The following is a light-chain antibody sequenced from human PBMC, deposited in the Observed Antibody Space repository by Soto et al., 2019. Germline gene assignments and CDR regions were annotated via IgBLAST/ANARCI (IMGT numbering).Light chain of an antibody. CDR3: HHYHNWPMT. CDR1: QGIRTR. V-gene: IGKV1-5*03. CDR2: KAS. J-gene: IGKJ5*01. Sequence: DIQITQSPSTLSAAVGDRVTITCRASQGIRTRLAWYQQKPGKAPKLLIYKASILESGVPSRFNGSGSGTEFTLTISSLQSEDSAVYYCHHYHNWPMTFGQGTRLEI.